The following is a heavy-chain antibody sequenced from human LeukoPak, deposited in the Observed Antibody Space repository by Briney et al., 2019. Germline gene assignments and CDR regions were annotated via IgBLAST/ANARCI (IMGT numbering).Heavy chain of an antibody. V-gene: IGHV1-2*02. D-gene: IGHD2-2*01. CDR2: INPNSGGT. CDR3: ARGPFVLPAAIAWFDP. J-gene: IGHJ5*02. Sequence: ASVKVSCKASGYTFTGYYMHWVRQAAGQGLEWMGWINPNSGGTNYAQKFQGRVTMTRDTSISTAYMELSRLRSDDTAVYYCARGPFVLPAAIAWFDPWGQGTLVTVSS. CDR1: GYTFTGYY.